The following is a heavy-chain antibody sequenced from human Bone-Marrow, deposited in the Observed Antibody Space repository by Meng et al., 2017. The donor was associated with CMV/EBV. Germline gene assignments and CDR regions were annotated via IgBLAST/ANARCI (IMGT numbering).Heavy chain of an antibody. D-gene: IGHD1-26*01. J-gene: IGHJ4*02. Sequence: SDTPSLTCSVSGGSISSSDYYWGWIRQPPGKGLEWIGSIYYSGNTYYNPSLKSRVTISVDTSKNQFSLKLSSVTAADTAIDYCARGGSYWDWGQGTLVTVSS. CDR3: ARGGSYWD. CDR1: GGSISSSDYY. V-gene: IGHV4-39*07. CDR2: IYYSGNT.